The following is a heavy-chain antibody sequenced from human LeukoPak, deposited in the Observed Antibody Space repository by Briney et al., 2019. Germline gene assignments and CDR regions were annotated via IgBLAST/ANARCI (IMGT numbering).Heavy chain of an antibody. Sequence: SETLSLTRAVSGGSINSTTWWSWVRQPPGKGLEWIGEIYHTGGTNYNPSLKSRVTISVDKSKNQFSLKLTSVTAADTAVYYCARTYCTTTSCYQWLDYWGQGILVTISS. CDR1: GGSINSTTW. D-gene: IGHD2-2*01. CDR3: ARTYCTTTSCYQWLDY. V-gene: IGHV4-4*02. CDR2: IYHTGGT. J-gene: IGHJ4*02.